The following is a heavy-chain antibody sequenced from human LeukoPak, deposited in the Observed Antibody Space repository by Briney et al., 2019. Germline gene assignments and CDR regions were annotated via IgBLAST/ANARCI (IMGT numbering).Heavy chain of an antibody. Sequence: GESLRTSCKVSGYSFSTYWITWVRQMPGGALEWMGRIRPSDSEPNYSPSFQGHVTISADRSINTVYLQWSSLSASDTAIYFCARHYSNDHTLFDFWGQGALVTVST. CDR3: ARHYSNDHTLFDF. CDR1: GYSFSTYW. J-gene: IGHJ4*02. D-gene: IGHD2-21*01. CDR2: IRPSDSEP. V-gene: IGHV5-10-1*01.